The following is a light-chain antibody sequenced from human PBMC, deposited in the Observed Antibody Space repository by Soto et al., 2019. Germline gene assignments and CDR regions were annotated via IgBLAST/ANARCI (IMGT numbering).Light chain of an antibody. CDR1: SSDVGGYNY. J-gene: IGLJ1*01. CDR2: DVS. Sequence: QSALTQPASVSGSPGQSITISCTGTSSDVGGYNYVSWYQHHPGKAPKLMIYDVSNRPSGVSNRFSGSKSGNTASLSISGLQPEDEAHYVCISYTTLNTRQMVFATGTKVTVL. CDR3: ISYTTLNTRQMV. V-gene: IGLV2-14*03.